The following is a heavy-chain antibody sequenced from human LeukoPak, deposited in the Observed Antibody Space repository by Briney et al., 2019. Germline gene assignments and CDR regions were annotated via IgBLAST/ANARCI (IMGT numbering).Heavy chain of an antibody. CDR2: INHSGST. V-gene: IGHV4-39*07. J-gene: IGHJ4*02. CDR1: GGSINNIVYY. Sequence: SETLSLTCSVSGGSINNIVYYWGWIRQPPGKGLEWIGEINHSGSTNYNPSLKSRVTISVDTSKNQFSLKLSSVTAADTAVYYCARATYYYDSSGYYYFDYWGQGTLVTVSS. D-gene: IGHD3-22*01. CDR3: ARATYYYDSSGYYYFDY.